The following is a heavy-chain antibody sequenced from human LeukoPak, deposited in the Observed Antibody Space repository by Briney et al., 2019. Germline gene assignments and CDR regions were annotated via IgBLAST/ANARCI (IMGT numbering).Heavy chain of an antibody. D-gene: IGHD3-22*01. V-gene: IGHV3-74*01. CDR1: GFTSSSYW. CDR2: IKSDGST. CDR3: ARAPSEIGGYYPEYFRH. Sequence: GGSLRLSCAASGFTSSSYWMHWVRQAPGKGLVWVSRIKSDGSTNYAGSVKGRFTISRDNDKNTVSLQMNSLRAEDTGVYYCARAPSEIGGYYPEYFRHWGQGTLVTVSS. J-gene: IGHJ1*01.